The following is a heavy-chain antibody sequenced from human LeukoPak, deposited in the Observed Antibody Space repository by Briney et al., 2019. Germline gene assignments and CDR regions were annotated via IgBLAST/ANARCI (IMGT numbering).Heavy chain of an antibody. CDR3: AREIGTIMVNWFDP. Sequence: PSETLSLTCTVSGGSISSYYWSWIRQPAGKGLEWIGRIYTIGSTNYNPSLRSRVTMSVDTSKNHFSLKRSSGTAAATAVYYCAREIGTIMVNWFDPWGQGTLVTVSS. J-gene: IGHJ5*02. V-gene: IGHV4-4*07. CDR2: IYTIGST. D-gene: IGHD2-8*01. CDR1: GGSISSYY.